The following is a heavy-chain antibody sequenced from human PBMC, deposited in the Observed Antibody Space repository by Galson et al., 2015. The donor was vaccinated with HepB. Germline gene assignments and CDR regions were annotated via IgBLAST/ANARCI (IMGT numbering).Heavy chain of an antibody. CDR1: GFTFSSYS. J-gene: IGHJ4*02. CDR2: ISSSSSYI. Sequence: SLRLSCAASGFTFSSYSMNWVRQAPGKGLEWVPSISSSSSYIYYADSVKGRFTISRDNAKNSLYLQMNSLRAEDTAVYYCARDVTMIHFNADYWGQGTLVTVSS. D-gene: IGHD3-22*01. CDR3: ARDVTMIHFNADY. V-gene: IGHV3-21*01.